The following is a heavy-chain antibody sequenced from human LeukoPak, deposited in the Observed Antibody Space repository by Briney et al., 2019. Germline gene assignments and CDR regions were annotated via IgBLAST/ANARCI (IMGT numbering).Heavy chain of an antibody. CDR1: GFTFSSYS. CDR3: ARLGAGYCSGGSCDGAFDI. D-gene: IGHD2-15*01. CDR2: ISSSSSYI. V-gene: IGHV3-21*01. J-gene: IGHJ3*02. Sequence: GGSLRLSCAASGFTFSSYSMNWVRQAPGKGLGWVSSISSSSSYIYYADSVKGRFTISRDNAKNSLYLQMNSLRAEDTAVYYCARLGAGYCSGGSCDGAFDIWGQGTMVTVSS.